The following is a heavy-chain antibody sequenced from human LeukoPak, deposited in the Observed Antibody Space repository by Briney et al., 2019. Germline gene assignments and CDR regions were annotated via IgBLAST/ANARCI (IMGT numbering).Heavy chain of an antibody. Sequence: GGSLRLSCAASGFPFTSGFTFSDYYMSWIRQAPGKGLEWVSYISNTSAYTNYADSVKGRFTISRDNANNSLYLQMNGLRAEDTAIYYCARGGTGAFDFWGQGTLVTVSS. V-gene: IGHV3-11*06. CDR1: GFPFTSGFTFSDYY. CDR2: ISNTSAYT. CDR3: ARGGTGAFDF. D-gene: IGHD2-8*02. J-gene: IGHJ4*02.